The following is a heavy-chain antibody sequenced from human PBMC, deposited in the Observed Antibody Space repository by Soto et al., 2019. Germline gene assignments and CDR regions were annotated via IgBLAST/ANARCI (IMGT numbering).Heavy chain of an antibody. J-gene: IGHJ4*02. CDR1: GGSISSGGYY. D-gene: IGHD3-3*01. Sequence: SETLSLTCTVSGGSISSGGYYWSWIRQHPGKGLEWIGYIYYSGSTNYNPSLKSRVTISVDTSKNQFSLKLSSVTAADTAVYYCARVLTTYYDFWSGSPPPYYFDYWGQGTLVTVSS. V-gene: IGHV4-61*08. CDR2: IYYSGST. CDR3: ARVLTTYYDFWSGSPPPYYFDY.